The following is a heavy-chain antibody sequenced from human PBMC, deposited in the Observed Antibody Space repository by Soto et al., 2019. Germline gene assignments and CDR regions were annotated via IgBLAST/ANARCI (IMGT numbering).Heavy chain of an antibody. CDR3: ARDGSGHYGMDA. D-gene: IGHD3-3*01. CDR1: GASISSGGYY. J-gene: IGHJ6*02. CDR2: IYYSGNT. Sequence: PSETLSLTCTVSGASISSGGYYWSWIRQHPGKGLEWIGNIYYSGNTYYNPSLKSRVTISVDTSKNQFSLKLSSVTAADTAVYYCARDGSGHYGMDAWGQGTTVTVSS. V-gene: IGHV4-31*03.